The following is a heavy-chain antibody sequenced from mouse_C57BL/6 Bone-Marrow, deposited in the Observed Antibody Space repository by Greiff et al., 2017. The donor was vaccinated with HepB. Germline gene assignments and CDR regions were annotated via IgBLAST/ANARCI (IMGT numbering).Heavy chain of an antibody. D-gene: IGHD1-1*01. CDR2: IDPNSGGT. V-gene: IGHV1-72*01. Sequence: QVQLQQPGAELVKPGASVKLSCKASGYTFTSYWMHWVKQRPGRGLEWIGRIDPNSGGTKYNEKFKSKATLTVDKPSSTAYMQRSSLTSEDSAFYDCARGNYGSSYSYWYFDVWGTGTTVTVSS. J-gene: IGHJ1*03. CDR3: ARGNYGSSYSYWYFDV. CDR1: GYTFTSYW.